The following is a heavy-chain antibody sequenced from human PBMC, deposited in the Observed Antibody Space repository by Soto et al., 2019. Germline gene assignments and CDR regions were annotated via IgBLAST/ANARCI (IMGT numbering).Heavy chain of an antibody. V-gene: IGHV1-18*01. CDR2: ISTYNGDT. CDR3: AGQGGWPYYYYGLDV. J-gene: IGHJ6*02. Sequence: QVQLVQSGPEVRKPGASVKVSCEASGYTFTTSGISWVRQVPGQGLEWMGWISTYNGDTNSAQNFQGRVLMTADASTGTAYMELMSLKSADTAVYYCAGQGGWPYYYYGLDVWGQGTIVTVSS. D-gene: IGHD6-19*01. CDR1: GYTFTTSG.